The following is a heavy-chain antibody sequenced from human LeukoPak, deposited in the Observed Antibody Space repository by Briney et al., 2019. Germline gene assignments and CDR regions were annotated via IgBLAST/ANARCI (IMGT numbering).Heavy chain of an antibody. J-gene: IGHJ3*02. D-gene: IGHD3-3*01. Sequence: GESLKIYGMCSGYSFTSYWIGGVRPMPGKGGEWMGIIYPGDSDTRYSPSFQGQVTISADNSISTAYLQWSSLKASDTAMYYCASSTIFGVVIYDAFDIWGQGTMVTVSS. CDR2: IYPGDSDT. CDR3: ASSTIFGVVIYDAFDI. CDR1: GYSFTSYW. V-gene: IGHV5-51*01.